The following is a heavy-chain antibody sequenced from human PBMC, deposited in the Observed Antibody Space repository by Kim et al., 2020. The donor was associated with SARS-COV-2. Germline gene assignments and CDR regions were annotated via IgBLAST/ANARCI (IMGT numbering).Heavy chain of an antibody. D-gene: IGHD6-13*01. CDR1: GGSFSGYY. CDR3: ARGRGSSSWYPYYYYGMDV. CDR2: INHSGST. Sequence: SETLSLTCAVYGGSFSGYYWSWIRQPPGKGLEWIGEINHSGSTNYNPSLKSRVTISVDTSKNQFSLKLSSVTAADTAVYYCARGRGSSSWYPYYYYGMDVWGQGTTVPVSS. V-gene: IGHV4-34*01. J-gene: IGHJ6*02.